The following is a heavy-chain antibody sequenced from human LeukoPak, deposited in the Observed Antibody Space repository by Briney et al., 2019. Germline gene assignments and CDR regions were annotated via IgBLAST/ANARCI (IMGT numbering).Heavy chain of an antibody. CDR3: ARQRYYGSGSYSH. Sequence: SETLSLTCTVSSGSISSSNYYWSWIRQPAGGGLEWIGRISTIGITNYNPSLISRVTISIDTSKNQFSLKLSSVTAADTAVYYCARQRYYGSGSYSHWGQGTLVTVSS. D-gene: IGHD3-10*01. CDR1: SGSISSSNYY. V-gene: IGHV4-61*02. CDR2: ISTIGIT. J-gene: IGHJ4*02.